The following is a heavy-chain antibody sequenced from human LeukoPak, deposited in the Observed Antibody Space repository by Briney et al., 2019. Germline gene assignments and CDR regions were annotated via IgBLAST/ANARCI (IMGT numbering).Heavy chain of an antibody. CDR2: IIPIFGTA. CDR3: ARGHVPAAMNYFDY. D-gene: IGHD2-2*01. Sequence: GASVNVSCKASGYTFTSYAISWVRQAPGQGLEWMGGIIPIFGTANYAQKFQGRVTITADESTSTAYMELSSLRSEDTAVYYCARGHVPAAMNYFDYWGQGTLVTVSS. CDR1: GYTFTSYA. V-gene: IGHV1-69*13. J-gene: IGHJ4*02.